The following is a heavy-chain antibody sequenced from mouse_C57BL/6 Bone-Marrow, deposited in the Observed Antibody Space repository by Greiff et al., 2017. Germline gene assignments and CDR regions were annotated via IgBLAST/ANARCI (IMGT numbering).Heavy chain of an antibody. D-gene: IGHD2-2*01. V-gene: IGHV1-52*01. CDR1: GYTFTSYW. CDR2: IDPSDSET. CDR3: ARKGGLRRRGYWYFDV. Sequence: VQLQQPGAELVRPGSSVKLSCKASGYTFTSYWMHWVKQRPIQGLEWIGNIDPSDSETHYNQKFKDKATLTVDKSSSTVYMQLSSLTSEDSAVYYCARKGGLRRRGYWYFDVWGTGTTVTVSS. J-gene: IGHJ1*03.